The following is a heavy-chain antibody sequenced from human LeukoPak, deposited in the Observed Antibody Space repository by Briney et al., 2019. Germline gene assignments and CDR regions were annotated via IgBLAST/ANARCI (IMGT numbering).Heavy chain of an antibody. CDR2: ISSSSSYI. D-gene: IGHD3-3*01. Sequence: PGGSLRLSCAASGFTFSSYSMNWVRQAPGKGLEWVSSISSSSSYIYYADSVKGRFTISRDNAKNSLYLQMNSPRAEDTAVYYCARSPGVYYDFWSGTINWFDPWGQGTLVTVSS. CDR3: ARSPGVYYDFWSGTINWFDP. J-gene: IGHJ5*02. CDR1: GFTFSSYS. V-gene: IGHV3-21*01.